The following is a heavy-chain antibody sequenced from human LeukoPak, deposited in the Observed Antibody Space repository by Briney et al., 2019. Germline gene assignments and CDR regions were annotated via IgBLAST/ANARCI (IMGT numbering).Heavy chain of an antibody. CDR3: ARDWARTYYYDSSGYDP. CDR2: INSDGSST. Sequence: QPGGSLRLSCAASGFTFSSYEMNWVRQAPGKGLVWVSRINSDGSSTSYADSVKGRFTISRDNAKNTLYLQMNSLRAEDTAVYYCARDWARTYYYDSSGYDPWGQGTLVTVSS. J-gene: IGHJ5*02. V-gene: IGHV3-74*01. CDR1: GFTFSSYE. D-gene: IGHD3-22*01.